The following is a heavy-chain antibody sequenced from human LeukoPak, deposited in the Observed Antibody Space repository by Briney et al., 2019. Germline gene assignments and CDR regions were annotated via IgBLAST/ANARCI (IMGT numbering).Heavy chain of an antibody. CDR3: AMPDSSGHYYNDAFDI. CDR2: IYPGDSDT. CDR1: GYSFTSYW. V-gene: IGHV5-51*01. Sequence: GESLKISCKGSGYSFTSYWIGWVRQMPGKGLEWMGIIYPGDSDTRYSPSFQGQVTISADKSISTAYLQWSSLKASDTAMYYCAMPDSSGHYYNDAFDIWGQGTMVTVSS. J-gene: IGHJ3*02. D-gene: IGHD3-22*01.